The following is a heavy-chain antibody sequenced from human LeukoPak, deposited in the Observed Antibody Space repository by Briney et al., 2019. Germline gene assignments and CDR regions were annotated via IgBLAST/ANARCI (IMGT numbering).Heavy chain of an antibody. Sequence: GGSLRLSCAASGFTFSSYAMSWVRQAPGKGLEWVSVISGSGGSTDYADSGKGRFTISRDNSKNTLYLQMNSLRAEDTAVYYCAREAGYYYDSSGYYPFDYWGQGTLVTVSS. CDR3: AREAGYYYDSSGYYPFDY. D-gene: IGHD3-22*01. CDR1: GFTFSSYA. V-gene: IGHV3-23*01. CDR2: ISGSGGST. J-gene: IGHJ4*02.